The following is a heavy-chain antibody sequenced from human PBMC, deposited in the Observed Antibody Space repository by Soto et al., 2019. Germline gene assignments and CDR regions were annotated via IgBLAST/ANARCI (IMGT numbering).Heavy chain of an antibody. CDR1: GFTVSSNY. D-gene: IGHD3-16*01. J-gene: IGHJ4*02. Sequence: PGGSLRLSCAASGFTVSSNYMTWVRQAPGKGLVWVARINSDGSSTSYADSVKGRFTISRDNAKNTLYLQMNSLRAEDTAMYYCTKVISTVGGDFDSWGQGTLVTVSS. CDR2: INSDGSST. V-gene: IGHV3-74*01. CDR3: TKVISTVGGDFDS.